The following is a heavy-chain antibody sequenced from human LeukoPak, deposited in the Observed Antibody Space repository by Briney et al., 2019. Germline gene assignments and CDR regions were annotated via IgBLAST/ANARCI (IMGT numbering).Heavy chain of an antibody. V-gene: IGHV3-48*01. J-gene: IGHJ4*02. CDR2: ISSSGSSI. CDR3: AKGGKWDVTPFDY. D-gene: IGHD1-26*01. CDR1: GFTFSSYN. Sequence: GGSLRLSCLASGFTFSSYNINWVRQAPGKGLEWVSYISSSGSSIYYADSVKGRFTVSRDNAKNSLYLQMNSLRAEDTAMYYCAKGGKWDVTPFDYWGQGTLVTVSS.